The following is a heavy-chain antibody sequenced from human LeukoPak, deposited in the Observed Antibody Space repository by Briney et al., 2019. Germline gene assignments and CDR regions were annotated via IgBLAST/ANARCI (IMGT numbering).Heavy chain of an antibody. CDR3: ARYPVLYCTNGVCYFDY. D-gene: IGHD2-8*01. Sequence: PSETLSLTCTVSGGSISSYYWSWIRQPPGKGLEWIGEINHSGSTNYNPSLKSRVTISVDTSKNQFSLKLSSVTAADTAVYYCARYPVLYCTNGVCYFDYWGQGTLVTVSS. CDR1: GGSISSYY. CDR2: INHSGST. J-gene: IGHJ4*02. V-gene: IGHV4-34*01.